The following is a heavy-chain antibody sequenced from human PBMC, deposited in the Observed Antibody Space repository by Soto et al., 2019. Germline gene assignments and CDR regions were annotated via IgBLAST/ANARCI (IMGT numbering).Heavy chain of an antibody. CDR1: GGSISSYH. V-gene: IGHV4-4*07. D-gene: IGHD2-15*01. CDR2: FYTSGSTNT. J-gene: IGHJ6*02. CDR3: VREPGGGGYCRGGSCHGMDV. Sequence: PSETLSLTCTVAGGSISSYHWSWIRQTAGRRLEWIGRFYTSGSTNTYYNPSLKSRVTTSVDTSNNQFSLEMTSVTAADTAVYSCVREPGGGGYCRGGSCHGMDVWGQGITVTVSS.